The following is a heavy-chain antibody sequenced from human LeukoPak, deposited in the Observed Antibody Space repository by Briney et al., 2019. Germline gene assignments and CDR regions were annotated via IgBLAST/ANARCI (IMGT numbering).Heavy chain of an antibody. CDR2: IDTPRDT. Sequence: GGSLRLSCAASGFTFSNYDMHWLRQATGKGLEWVSSIDTPRDTYYPGSVKGRFTISRENAKKSFYLQMNSLSAGDTAVYYCARGSCSSSSCYERLNGLDVCGQGTTVTVSS. D-gene: IGHD2-2*01. J-gene: IGHJ6*02. CDR3: ARGSCSSSSCYERLNGLDV. V-gene: IGHV3-13*01. CDR1: GFTFSNYD.